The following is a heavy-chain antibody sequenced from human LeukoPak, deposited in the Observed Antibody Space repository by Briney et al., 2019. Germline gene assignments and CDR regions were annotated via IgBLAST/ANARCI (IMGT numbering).Heavy chain of an antibody. J-gene: IGHJ4*02. V-gene: IGHV1-24*01. Sequence: ASVKVSCKVSGYTLTELSMHWVRQAPGKGLEWMGGFDPEDGETIYAQKFQGRVTMTEDTSTDTAYMELSSLRSEDTAVYYCAKRTPYYDILTGHYYFDYWGQGTLVTVSS. CDR3: AKRTPYYDILTGHYYFDY. CDR1: GYTLTELS. D-gene: IGHD3-9*01. CDR2: FDPEDGET.